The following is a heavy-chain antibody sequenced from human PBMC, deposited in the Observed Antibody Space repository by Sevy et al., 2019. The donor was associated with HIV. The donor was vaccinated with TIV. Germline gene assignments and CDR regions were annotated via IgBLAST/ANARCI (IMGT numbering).Heavy chain of an antibody. V-gene: IGHV3-7*01. J-gene: IGHJ4*02. CDR3: AKQANWALDY. CDR2: IKQDGSEK. CDR1: GFTFSSFW. Sequence: GGSLRLSCAVSGFTFSSFWMSWVRQAPGKGLERVANIKQDGSEKYYVDSVKGRFTISRENAKNSLYLQMNSLRAEDAAMYYCAKQANWALDYWGQGTLVTVSS. D-gene: IGHD3-16*01.